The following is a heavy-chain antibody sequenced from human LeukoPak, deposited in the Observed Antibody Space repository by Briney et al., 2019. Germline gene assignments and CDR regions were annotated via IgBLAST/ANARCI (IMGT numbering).Heavy chain of an antibody. V-gene: IGHV1-2*02. CDR3: ARVYYDSSGYYYGDGDAFDI. CDR1: GYTFTGYY. CDR2: INPNSGGT. D-gene: IGHD3-22*01. Sequence: ASVKVSCKASGYTFTGYYMHRVRQAPGQGLEWMGWINPNSGGTNYAQKFQGRVTMTRDTSISTAYMELSRLRSDDTAVYYCARVYYDSSGYYYGDGDAFDIWGQGTMVTVSS. J-gene: IGHJ3*02.